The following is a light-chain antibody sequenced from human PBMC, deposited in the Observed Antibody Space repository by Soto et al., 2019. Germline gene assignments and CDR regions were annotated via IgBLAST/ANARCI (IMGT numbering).Light chain of an antibody. CDR1: SSDVGSYNL. CDR3: CSYAGSSTSVV. CDR2: EGS. J-gene: IGLJ2*01. Sequence: QSALTQPASVSGSPGQSITISCTGTSSDVGSYNLVSWYQQHPGKAPKLMIYEGSKRPSGVSNRFAGSKSGNTGSLTISGLQDEDEADYYCCSYAGSSTSVVFGGGTKLTVL. V-gene: IGLV2-23*01.